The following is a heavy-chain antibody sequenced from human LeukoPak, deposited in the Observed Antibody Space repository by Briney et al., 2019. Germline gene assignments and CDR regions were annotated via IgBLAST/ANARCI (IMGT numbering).Heavy chain of an antibody. CDR3: ARQSIAAAVVDP. Sequence: PSETLSLTCTVSGGSISSSSYYWGWTRQPPGKGLEWIGSIYYSGSTYYNPSLKSRVTISVDTSKNQFSLKLSSVTAADTAVFYCARQSIAAAVVDPWGQGTLVTVSS. V-gene: IGHV4-39*01. CDR2: IYYSGST. D-gene: IGHD6-13*01. J-gene: IGHJ5*02. CDR1: GGSISSSSYY.